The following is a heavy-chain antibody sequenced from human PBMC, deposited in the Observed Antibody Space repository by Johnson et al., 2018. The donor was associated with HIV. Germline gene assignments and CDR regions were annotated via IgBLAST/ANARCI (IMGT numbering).Heavy chain of an antibody. CDR2: IYSGGST. Sequence: MQLVESGGGLVQPGGSLRLSCAASGFTFSSYWMSWVRQAPGKGLEWVSIIYSGGSTYYADSVKGRFTFSRDNSKNTLYLPMNSLRAEDTAVYYCVGGSPDDAFDIWGQGTMVTVSS. V-gene: IGHV3-53*01. CDR1: GFTFSSYW. CDR3: VGGSPDDAFDI. D-gene: IGHD3-16*01. J-gene: IGHJ3*02.